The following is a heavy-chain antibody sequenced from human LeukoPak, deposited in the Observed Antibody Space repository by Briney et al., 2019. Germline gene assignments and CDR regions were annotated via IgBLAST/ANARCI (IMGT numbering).Heavy chain of an antibody. Sequence: KPSETLSLTCTVSGGSISSYYWSWLRQPAGKGLEWIGRIYTSGSTNYNPSLKSRVTMSVDTSKNQFSLKLSSVTAADTAVYYCARGLFGYYGSGSQIKYHFDYWSQGTLVTVSS. J-gene: IGHJ4*02. CDR1: GGSISSYY. D-gene: IGHD3-10*01. CDR2: IYTSGST. V-gene: IGHV4-4*07. CDR3: ARGLFGYYGSGSQIKYHFDY.